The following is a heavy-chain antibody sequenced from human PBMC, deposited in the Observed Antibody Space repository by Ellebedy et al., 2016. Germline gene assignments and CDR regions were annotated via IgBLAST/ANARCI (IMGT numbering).Heavy chain of an antibody. CDR3: ARVASSIAVAGYYYYGMDV. Sequence: SETLSLXXAVYGGSFSGYYWSWIRQPQGKGLEWIGEINHSGSTNYNPSLKSRVTISVDTSKNQFSLNLSSVTAADTAVYYCARVASSIAVAGYYYYGMDVWGQGTTVTVSS. CDR2: INHSGST. CDR1: GGSFSGYY. V-gene: IGHV4-34*01. J-gene: IGHJ6*02. D-gene: IGHD6-19*01.